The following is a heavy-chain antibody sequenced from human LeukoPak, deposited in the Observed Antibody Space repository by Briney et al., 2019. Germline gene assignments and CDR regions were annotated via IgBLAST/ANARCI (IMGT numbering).Heavy chain of an antibody. CDR3: AGWFGELYGAFDP. D-gene: IGHD3-10*01. J-gene: IGHJ5*02. CDR1: GGSISSYY. Sequence: SETLSLTCTVSGGSISSYYWSWIRQPPGKGLEWIGYIYYSGSTNYNPSLKSRVTISVDTSKNQISLKLSSVTAADTAVYYCAGWFGELYGAFDPWGQGTLVTVSS. CDR2: IYYSGST. V-gene: IGHV4-59*01.